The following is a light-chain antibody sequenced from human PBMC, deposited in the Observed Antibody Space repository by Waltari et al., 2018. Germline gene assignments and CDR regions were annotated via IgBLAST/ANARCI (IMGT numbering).Light chain of an antibody. CDR3: QQRSSWPLT. CDR2: DAS. V-gene: IGKV3-11*01. J-gene: IGKJ4*01. CDR1: QNIISH. Sequence: EIVLTQSPATLSLSPGERATLSCRASQNIISHLAWYQQKPGQAPRLPIYDASNRATGIPARFSGSGSGTDFTLTISSLQPEDFAVYYCQQRSSWPLTFGGGTKVEIK.